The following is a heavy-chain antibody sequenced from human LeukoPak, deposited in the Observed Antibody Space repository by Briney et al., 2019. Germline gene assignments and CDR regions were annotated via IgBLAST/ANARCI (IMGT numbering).Heavy chain of an antibody. V-gene: IGHV4-59*08. D-gene: IGHD2-21*02. CDR2: INYSGNI. CDR1: GDSISSDY. J-gene: IGHJ4*02. Sequence: SETLSLTCLVSGDSISSDYWSWVRQPPGKGLEWLGFINYSGNISYNLSIKSRVTISIDTSNNQVSLNLRSVTATDTAIYYCARLDCGADSCYNYWGRGSLVTVSS. CDR3: ARLDCGADSCYNY.